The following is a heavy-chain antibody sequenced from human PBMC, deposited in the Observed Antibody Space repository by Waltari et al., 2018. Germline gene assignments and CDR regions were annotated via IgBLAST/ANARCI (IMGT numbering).Heavy chain of an antibody. CDR1: GGSFRGNY. V-gene: IGHV4-34*01. J-gene: IGHJ4*02. CDR3: ARGPDRAKAGID. Sequence: QVQLQQWGAGLLKPSETLSLTCAVYGGSFRGNYWNWTRQPPGKGLEWIGEINHSGAATYNPSLKSRVTISIDTSKNQFSLKLNSVTAADTAVYYCARGPDRAKAGIDWGQGTLVTVSS. CDR2: INHSGAA. D-gene: IGHD5-18*01.